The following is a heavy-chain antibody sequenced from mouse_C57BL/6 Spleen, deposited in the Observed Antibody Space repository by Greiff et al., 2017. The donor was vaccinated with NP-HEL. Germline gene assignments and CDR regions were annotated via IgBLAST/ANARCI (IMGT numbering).Heavy chain of an antibody. Sequence: VQLQQSGPELVKPGASVKLSCKASGYTFTSYDINWVKQRPGQGLEWIGWIYPRDGSTKYNEKFKGKATLTVDTSSSTAYMELHSLTSEDSAVYFCASITTVVATGNAMDYWGQGTSVTVSS. J-gene: IGHJ4*01. V-gene: IGHV1-85*01. CDR1: GYTFTSYD. D-gene: IGHD1-1*01. CDR2: IYPRDGST. CDR3: ASITTVVATGNAMDY.